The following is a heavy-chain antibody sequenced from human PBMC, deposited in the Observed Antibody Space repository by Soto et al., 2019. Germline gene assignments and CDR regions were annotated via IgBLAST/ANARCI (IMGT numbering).Heavy chain of an antibody. Sequence: QVQLVESGGGVVQPGRSLRLSCAASGFTFSSYAMHWVRQAPGKGLEWVAVISYDGSNKYYADSVKGRFTISRDNAKNSLFLQMDSLRAEDTAMYYCARSGYTYGRPFDYWGQGTLVTVSS. CDR1: GFTFSSYA. D-gene: IGHD5-18*01. CDR3: ARSGYTYGRPFDY. CDR2: ISYDGSNK. J-gene: IGHJ4*02. V-gene: IGHV3-30-3*01.